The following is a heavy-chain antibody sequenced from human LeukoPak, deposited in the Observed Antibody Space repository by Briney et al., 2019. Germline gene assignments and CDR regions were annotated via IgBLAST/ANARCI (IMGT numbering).Heavy chain of an antibody. J-gene: IGHJ3*02. CDR1: GFTFSSYA. CDR2: ISYDGSNK. D-gene: IGHD3-22*01. CDR3: AKDYYGSSGYYNYACDM. Sequence: GGSLRLSCAASGFTFSSYAMRWVRQAPGKGLEWVAVISYDGSNKYYAESVKGQFTISRDNSKNTLYLQMNSLRAEDTAVYYCAKDYYGSSGYYNYACDMWGQGTMVAVSS. V-gene: IGHV3-30*18.